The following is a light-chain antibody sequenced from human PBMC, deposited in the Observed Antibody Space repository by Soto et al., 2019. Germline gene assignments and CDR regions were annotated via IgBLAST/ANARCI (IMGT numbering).Light chain of an antibody. V-gene: IGKV1-9*01. Sequence: DIQLTQSPSFLSASVGDRVTITCRASQAIDTYLSWYQQKPGKAPKLLIYAASLLQSGVPTRFSGSGSGTDFLLIISRLQPEDFASYYCQQLNSFPFIFGQGTRLEIK. J-gene: IGKJ5*01. CDR2: AAS. CDR1: QAIDTY. CDR3: QQLNSFPFI.